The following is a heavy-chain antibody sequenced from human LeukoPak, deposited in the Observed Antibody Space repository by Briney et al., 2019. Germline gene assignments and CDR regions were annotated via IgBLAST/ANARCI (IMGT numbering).Heavy chain of an antibody. D-gene: IGHD6-19*01. V-gene: IGHV3-33*01. Sequence: GRSLRLSCAASGFTFSSYGMHWVRQAPGKGLEWVAVIWYDGSNKYYADSVKGRFTISRDNSKNTLYLQMNSLRAEDTAVYYCARDIRYSSGSIDYWGQGTLDTVSS. CDR2: IWYDGSNK. CDR1: GFTFSSYG. CDR3: ARDIRYSSGSIDY. J-gene: IGHJ4*02.